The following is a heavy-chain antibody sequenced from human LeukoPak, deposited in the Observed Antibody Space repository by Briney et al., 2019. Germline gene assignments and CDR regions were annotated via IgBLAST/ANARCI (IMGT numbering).Heavy chain of an antibody. J-gene: IGHJ4*02. Sequence: PAGSLRLSCVPSGFTFTTYWMHWVRPAPGEGLVWVSRINIDGSSTNYAYSVKGRFTISRDNAKNTMYMQMHRLRGEDTAVYYCARGAQLTGMASDHWGQGTLVTVSS. V-gene: IGHV3-74*01. CDR3: ARGAQLTGMASDH. D-gene: IGHD3-9*01. CDR2: INIDGSST. CDR1: GFTFTTYW.